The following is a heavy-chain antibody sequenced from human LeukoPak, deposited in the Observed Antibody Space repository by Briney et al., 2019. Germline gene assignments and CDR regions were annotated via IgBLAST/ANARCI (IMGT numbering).Heavy chain of an antibody. CDR2: IYYSGST. CDR3: ARDTYYYYMDV. J-gene: IGHJ6*03. CDR1: GGSISSYY. Sequence: KPSATLSLTCTVSGGSISSYYWSWIRQPPGKGLEWIGYIYYSGSTNYNPSLKSRVTISVDASKNQFSLKLNSVTAADTALYFCARDTYYYYMDVWGKGTTVTVSS. V-gene: IGHV4-59*01.